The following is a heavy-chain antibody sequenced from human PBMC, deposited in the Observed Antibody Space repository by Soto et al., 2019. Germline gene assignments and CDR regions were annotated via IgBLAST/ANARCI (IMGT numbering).Heavy chain of an antibody. CDR1: GFTFSSSW. CDR2: IKEDGSET. J-gene: IGHJ4*02. CDR3: ARGHGPDKSAYRPLGY. D-gene: IGHD3-16*01. V-gene: IGHV3-7*05. Sequence: GGSLRLSCVASGFTFSSSWMTWVRQAPGKALEWVANIKEDGSETFYVDSVKGRFSISRDNAESSLHLQMNSLRVEDTAVYYCARGHGPDKSAYRPLGYWGQGTLVTVSS.